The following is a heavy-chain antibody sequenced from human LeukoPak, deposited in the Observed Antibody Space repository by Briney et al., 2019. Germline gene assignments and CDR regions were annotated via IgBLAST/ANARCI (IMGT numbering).Heavy chain of an antibody. CDR3: TRDSPPGIAAAGVSWFDP. CDR1: GFTFGDYA. J-gene: IGHJ5*02. D-gene: IGHD6-13*01. Sequence: PGGSLRLSCTASGFTFGDYAMSWVRQAPGKGLEWVGFIRSKAYGGTTEYAASVKGRFTISRDDSKSIAYLQMNSLKTEDTAVYYCTRDSPPGIAAAGVSWFDPWGQGTLVTVSS. V-gene: IGHV3-49*04. CDR2: IRSKAYGGTT.